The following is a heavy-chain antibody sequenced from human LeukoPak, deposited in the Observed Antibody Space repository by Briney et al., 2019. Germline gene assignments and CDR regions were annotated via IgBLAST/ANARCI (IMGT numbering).Heavy chain of an antibody. CDR3: ARGGGTRQYYFDY. CDR1: VFIFSDYG. V-gene: IGHV3-33*01. D-gene: IGHD1-1*01. J-gene: IGHJ4*02. Sequence: GGSLRLSCAVSVFIFSDYGSHWVRDAPGKGPEWVAITRFDGSIKQYADSVKGRFTISRDDSKNTLYLQMNFLKSEDTAVYYCARGGGTRQYYFDYWGQGTLVTVSS. CDR2: TRFDGSIK.